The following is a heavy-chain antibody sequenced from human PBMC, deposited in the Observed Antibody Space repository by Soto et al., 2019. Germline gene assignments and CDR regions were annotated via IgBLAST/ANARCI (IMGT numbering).Heavy chain of an antibody. CDR1: RDSVTISG. J-gene: IGHJ4*02. CDR2: ISAYNGNT. V-gene: IGHV1-18*01. D-gene: IGHD3-16*01. CDR3: ARGGTPFAY. Sequence: VEIGSKACRDSVTISGISGARKAPGQGLEWMGWISAYNGNTNYAQNFQGRVTMTTDTSTSTAYMELRSLRSDATAVYYCARGGTPFAYWGQGTLVTVSP.